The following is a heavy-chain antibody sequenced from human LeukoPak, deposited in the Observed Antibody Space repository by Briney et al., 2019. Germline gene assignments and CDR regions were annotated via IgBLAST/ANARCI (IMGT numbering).Heavy chain of an antibody. CDR2: IESDGGRT. D-gene: IGHD2-2*01. J-gene: IGHJ4*02. CDR1: GFTFSHYW. CDR3: ARVGHCSSTDCFIDY. V-gene: IGHV3-74*01. Sequence: PGGSLRLSWAASGFTFSHYWMQWVSQAPGKGLGWVSRIESDGGRTDYADSLEGRCNISRDNAKNTLYLEMNGLRAEDTAVYYCARVGHCSSTDCFIDYWGQGTLVTVSS.